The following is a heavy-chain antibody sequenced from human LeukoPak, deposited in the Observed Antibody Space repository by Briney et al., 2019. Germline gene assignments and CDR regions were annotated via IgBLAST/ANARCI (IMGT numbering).Heavy chain of an antibody. Sequence: GGSLRLSCAASGFTFSNAWMSWVRQAPGKGLEWVSGISGSGGSTYYADSVKGRFIISRDNSKNTLYLQMNSLRAEDTAVYYCAKGSYSSGWDSWGQGTLVTVSS. J-gene: IGHJ4*02. CDR3: AKGSYSSGWDS. V-gene: IGHV3-23*01. CDR2: ISGSGGST. D-gene: IGHD6-19*01. CDR1: GFTFSNAW.